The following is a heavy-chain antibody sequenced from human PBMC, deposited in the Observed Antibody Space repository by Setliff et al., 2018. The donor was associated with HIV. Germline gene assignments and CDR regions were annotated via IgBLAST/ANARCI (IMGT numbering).Heavy chain of an antibody. CDR1: GGSISSGTYY. D-gene: IGHD3-9*01. J-gene: IGHJ4*02. V-gene: IGHV4-31*03. CDR2: IYYSGST. CDR3: AKTIGRYFDIFDN. Sequence: PSETLSLTCTVSGGSISSGTYYWSWIRQHPGKGLEWIGYIYYSGSTYYNPSLKSRVTISVDTSRNQFSLKLNSVTAADTAVYYCAKTIGRYFDIFDNWGQGTLVTVSS.